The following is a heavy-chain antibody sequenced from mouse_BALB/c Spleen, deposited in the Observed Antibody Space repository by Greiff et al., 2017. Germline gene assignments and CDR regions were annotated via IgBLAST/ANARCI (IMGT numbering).Heavy chain of an antibody. Sequence: VQLQQPGAELVKPGASVKLSCKASGYTFTSYWMHWVKQRPGQGLEWIGEIDPSDSYTNYNQKFKGKATLTVDKSSSTAYMQLSSLTSEDSAVYYCAKVRIYYGNYGAMDYWGQGTSVTVSS. CDR3: AKVRIYYGNYGAMDY. D-gene: IGHD2-1*01. J-gene: IGHJ4*01. CDR2: IDPSDSYT. CDR1: GYTFTSYW. V-gene: IGHV1-69*02.